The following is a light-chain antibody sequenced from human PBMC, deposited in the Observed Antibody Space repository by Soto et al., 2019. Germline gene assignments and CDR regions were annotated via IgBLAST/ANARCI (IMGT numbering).Light chain of an antibody. Sequence: IVLTKYQGTLSLSAGERATLSCRASQSVSSSYLAWYQQKPGQAPRLLIYGASGRATGIPDRFSGSGSGTDFTLTISRLEPEDFAVYYCHQYGSSPTCGQGTKV. CDR2: GAS. J-gene: IGKJ1*01. CDR1: QSVSSSY. CDR3: HQYGSSPT. V-gene: IGKV3-20*01.